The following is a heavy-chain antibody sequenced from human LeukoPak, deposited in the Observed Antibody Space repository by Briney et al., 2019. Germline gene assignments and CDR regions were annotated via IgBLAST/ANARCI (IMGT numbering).Heavy chain of an antibody. CDR2: ISAYNGNT. D-gene: IGHD7-27*01. J-gene: IGHJ4*02. V-gene: IGHV1-18*01. CDR1: GYTFTSYG. CDR3: VGGAPNWGFDF. Sequence: ASVKVSCKASGYTFTSYGISWVRQAPGQGLEWMGWISAYNGNTDYAQKLQGRVTMTTDTSTSTAYMELRSLRSDDTAVYYCVGGAPNWGFDFWGQGTLVTVSS.